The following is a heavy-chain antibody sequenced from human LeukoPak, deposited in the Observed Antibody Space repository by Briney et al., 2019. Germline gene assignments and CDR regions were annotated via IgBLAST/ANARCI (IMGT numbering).Heavy chain of an antibody. J-gene: IGHJ4*02. D-gene: IGHD1-26*01. CDR1: GFTFSSYS. CDR2: ISSSSSYI. V-gene: IGHV3-21*01. Sequence: GGSLRLSCAASGFTFSSYSMNWVRQAPGKGLEWVSSISSSSSYIYYADSVKGRFTISRDNAKNPLYLQMNSLRAEDTAVYYCARETWESLDYWGQGTLVTVSS. CDR3: ARETWESLDY.